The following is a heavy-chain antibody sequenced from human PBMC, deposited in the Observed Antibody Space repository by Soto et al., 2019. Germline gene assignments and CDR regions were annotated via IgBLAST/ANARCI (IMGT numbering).Heavy chain of an antibody. Sequence: QVQLQESGPGLVKPSGTLSLTCAVSGGSISDKWWSWVRQPQGKGLEWIGDVYHSGTTYYNPSLKSRAALSLKTSACLIARELNSVTVADTAVYYCARHVGLARAGGFDSWGQGTLVTVSS. CDR3: ARHVGLARAGGFDS. D-gene: IGHD6-6*01. J-gene: IGHJ4*02. CDR1: GGSISDKW. V-gene: IGHV4-4*02. CDR2: VYHSGTT.